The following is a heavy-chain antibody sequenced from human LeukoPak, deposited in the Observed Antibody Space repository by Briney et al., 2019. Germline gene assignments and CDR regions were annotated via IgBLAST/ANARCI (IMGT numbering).Heavy chain of an antibody. D-gene: IGHD6-19*01. CDR1: GYTFTSYG. CDR3: ARAYSSGWYLDY. V-gene: IGHV1-18*01. CDR2: ISAYNGNT. Sequence: VSVKVSCKAPGYTFTSYGISWVRQAPGQGLEWMGWISAYNGNTNYAQKLQGRVTMTTDTSTSTAYMELRSLRSDDTAVYYCARAYSSGWYLDYWGQGTLVTVSS. J-gene: IGHJ4*02.